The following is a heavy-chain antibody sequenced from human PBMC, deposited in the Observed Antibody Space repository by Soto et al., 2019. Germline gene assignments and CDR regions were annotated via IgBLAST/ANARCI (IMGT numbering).Heavy chain of an antibody. CDR3: ARDGFGSYLDY. CDR1: AYTFDNFG. Sequence: VQLVQSRTEVKNHGASVKVSCQAAAYTFDNFGIHWVRQAPGQGLAWIGWLSAYGGDTNYAQRLQGRVTMTTDTSTNTAYLEPSGLTSDDTAVYFCARDGFGSYLDYWGQGTLITVSS. J-gene: IGHJ4*02. CDR2: LSAYGGDT. V-gene: IGHV1-18*01. D-gene: IGHD3-10*01.